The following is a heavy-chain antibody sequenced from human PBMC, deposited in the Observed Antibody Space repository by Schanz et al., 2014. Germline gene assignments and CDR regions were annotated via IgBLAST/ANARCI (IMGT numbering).Heavy chain of an antibody. CDR1: GYTLTGFG. D-gene: IGHD1-26*01. J-gene: IGHJ6*02. Sequence: QVQLVQSGAEVKKPGASVKVSCKASGYTLTGFGVSWVRQAPGQGREGMGWISAYSGNSKYAQKPQGRVTMTTDTSTNTAYMELRSLTSADTAVYYCARFNSGSHSPPYYYYGMDVWGQGTTVTVSS. V-gene: IGHV1-18*01. CDR2: ISAYSGNS. CDR3: ARFNSGSHSPPYYYYGMDV.